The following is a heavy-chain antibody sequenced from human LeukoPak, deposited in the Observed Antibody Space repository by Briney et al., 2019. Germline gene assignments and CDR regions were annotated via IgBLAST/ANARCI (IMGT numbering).Heavy chain of an antibody. D-gene: IGHD1-14*01. J-gene: IGHJ3*02. Sequence: GGSLRLFCAASGLALNGYWMHWVRQAPGKGLVWVSRIDGDGSNTTYADSVKGRFTISRDNAKNTVYLQMNALRVEDTAVYFCARDFGAVRTTNAFDIWGQGTMVTVSS. CDR3: ARDFGAVRTTNAFDI. V-gene: IGHV3-74*01. CDR2: IDGDGSNT. CDR1: GLALNGYW.